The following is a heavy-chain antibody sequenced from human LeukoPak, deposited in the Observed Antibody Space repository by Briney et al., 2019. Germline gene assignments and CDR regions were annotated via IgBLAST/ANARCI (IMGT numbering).Heavy chain of an antibody. CDR2: INTNTGNP. CDR1: GYTFTSYA. D-gene: IGHD6-13*01. V-gene: IGHV7-4-1*02. Sequence: ASVKVSCKASGYTFTSYAMNWVRQAPGQGLEWLGWINTNTGNPTYAQGFTGRFVFSLDTSVSTAYLQISSLKAEDTAVYYCARVCAGYSSSWGYYYMDVWGKGTTVTVSS. J-gene: IGHJ6*03. CDR3: ARVCAGYSSSWGYYYMDV.